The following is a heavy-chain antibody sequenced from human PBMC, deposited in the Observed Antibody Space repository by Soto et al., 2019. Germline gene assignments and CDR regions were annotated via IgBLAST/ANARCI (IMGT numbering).Heavy chain of an antibody. CDR1: GFTFSSYG. J-gene: IGHJ6*02. D-gene: IGHD2-15*01. CDR3: ARDLGGWYHTPPYYYYGMDV. Sequence: QVQLVESGGGVVQPGRSLRLSCAASGFTFSSYGMHWVRQAPGKGLEWVAVIWYDGSNKYYADSVKGRFTISRDNSKNTLYLQVNSLRAEDTAVYYCARDLGGWYHTPPYYYYGMDVWGQGTTVTVSS. CDR2: IWYDGSNK. V-gene: IGHV3-33*01.